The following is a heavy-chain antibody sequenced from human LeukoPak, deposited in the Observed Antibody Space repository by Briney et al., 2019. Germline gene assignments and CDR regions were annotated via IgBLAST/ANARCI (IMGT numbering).Heavy chain of an antibody. J-gene: IGHJ6*03. CDR2: ITPIFGGT. V-gene: IGHV1-69*13. CDR1: GGTFRTYG. Sequence: SVKVSCKASGGTFRTYGVSWVRQAPGQGLEWMGGITPIFGGTSYAQKFQDIFTITADESTTVAYMDLSSLRFEDTAVYYCARVITIGQPPYYYYMDVWGKGTTVTVSS. CDR3: ARVITIGQPPYYYYMDV. D-gene: IGHD3-10*01.